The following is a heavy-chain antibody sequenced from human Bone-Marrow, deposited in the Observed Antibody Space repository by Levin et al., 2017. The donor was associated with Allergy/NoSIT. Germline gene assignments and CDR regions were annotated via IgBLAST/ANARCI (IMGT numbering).Heavy chain of an antibody. CDR3: ARFIASLIGVGRWFDP. Sequence: PGGSLRLSCAVSGFTVNTNYMAWVRQAPGKGLEWVALTFSDGSTQYADAVKGRFSISRDKSTNTEYLQMNSLRADDTAVYYCARFIASLIGVGRWFDPWGQGTLVTVSS. V-gene: IGHV3-53*01. D-gene: IGHD2-8*01. J-gene: IGHJ5*02. CDR1: GFTVNTNY. CDR2: TFSDGST.